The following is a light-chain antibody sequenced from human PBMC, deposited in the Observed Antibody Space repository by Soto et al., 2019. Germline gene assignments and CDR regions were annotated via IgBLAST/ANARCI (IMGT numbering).Light chain of an antibody. J-gene: IGLJ1*01. CDR1: SSDVGSFNR. CDR2: EGS. CDR3: SSYTSSSTYV. V-gene: IGLV2-18*02. Sequence: QSVLTQPPSVSGSRGQSVTISCTGTSSDVGSFNRVSWYQQPPGTAPKLMIYEGSNRPSGVPDRFSGSKSGNTASLTISGLQAEDEADYFCSSYTSSSTYVFGTGTKVTVL.